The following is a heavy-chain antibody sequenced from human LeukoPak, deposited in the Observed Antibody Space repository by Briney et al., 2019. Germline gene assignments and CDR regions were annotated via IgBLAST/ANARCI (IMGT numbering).Heavy chain of an antibody. V-gene: IGHV3-21*01. D-gene: IGHD3-9*01. CDR1: GFTFSSYS. J-gene: IGHJ5*02. Sequence: GGSLRLSCAASGFTFSSYSMNWVRQAPGKGLEWVSSISSSSSYIYYADSVKGRFTISRDNAKNSLYLQMNSLRAKDRAVYYCAREAVLRYFGWKVEANWFDPWGQGTLVTVSS. CDR3: AREAVLRYFGWKVEANWFDP. CDR2: ISSSSSYI.